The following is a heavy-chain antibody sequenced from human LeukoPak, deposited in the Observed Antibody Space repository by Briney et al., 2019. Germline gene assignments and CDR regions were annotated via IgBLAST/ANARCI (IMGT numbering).Heavy chain of an antibody. J-gene: IGHJ5*02. CDR2: MDKETNLYAT. CDR1: GXTFSDSA. CDR3: TRDSGTYNWFDP. D-gene: IGHD1-26*01. Sequence: GGSLRLSCVASGXTFSDSAIHWVRQSSGKGLEWIGHMDKETNLYATALAASVKGRFTVPRDDSKNTAYLHMNSLKTEDTALYYCTRDSGTYNWFDPWGQGTLVTVSS. V-gene: IGHV3-73*01.